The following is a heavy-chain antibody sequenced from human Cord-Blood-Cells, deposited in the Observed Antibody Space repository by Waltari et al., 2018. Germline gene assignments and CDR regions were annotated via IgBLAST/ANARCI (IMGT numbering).Heavy chain of an antibody. CDR1: GYTFTSYG. J-gene: IGHJ6*02. D-gene: IGHD6-6*01. CDR3: ARLASSSYYYYGMDV. CDR2: ISAYNGNT. V-gene: IGHV1-18*01. Sequence: QVQLVQSGAEVKKPGGSVKVSCKASGYTFTSYGISWERQAPGQGLEWMGWISAYNGNTNYAQKLQGRVTMTTKTSTSTAYMELRSLRSDDTAVYYCARLASSSYYYYGMDVWGQGTTVTVSS.